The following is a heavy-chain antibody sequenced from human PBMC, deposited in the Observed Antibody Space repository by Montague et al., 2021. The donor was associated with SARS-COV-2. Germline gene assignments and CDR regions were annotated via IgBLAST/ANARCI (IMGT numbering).Heavy chain of an antibody. CDR3: ARESRITMLVVVITSAFDI. V-gene: IGHV3-48*03. CDR1: GFTFSSYA. D-gene: IGHD3-22*01. J-gene: IGHJ3*02. CDR2: ISSSGSNT. Sequence: SLRLSCAASGFTFSSYAMNWVRQAPGKGLEWVSYISSSGSNTFYADSVRGRFTISRDNAKNTLYLQMNSLRAEDTAVYYCARESRITMLVVVITSAFDIWGQGTMVTVSS.